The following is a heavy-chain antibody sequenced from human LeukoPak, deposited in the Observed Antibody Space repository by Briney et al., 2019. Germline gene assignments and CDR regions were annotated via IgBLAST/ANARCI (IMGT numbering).Heavy chain of an antibody. D-gene: IGHD1-26*01. CDR1: GYTFTDLTEYY. V-gene: IGHV1-2*02. CDR3: ARRLGGSSEGYEF. CDR2: INPNNGGT. Sequence: GASVKVSCKASGYTFTDLTEYYIHWVRQAPGQGLEWMGWINPNNGGTKYAQKFQGRVTMTGDMSMNTAYMELSSLTSDDTAVYYCARRLGGSSEGYEFWGQGPLVTVSS. J-gene: IGHJ4*02.